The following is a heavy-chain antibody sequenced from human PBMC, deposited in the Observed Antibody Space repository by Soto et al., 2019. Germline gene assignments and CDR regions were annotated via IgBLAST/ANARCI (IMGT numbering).Heavy chain of an antibody. J-gene: IGHJ4*02. V-gene: IGHV3-33*01. Sequence: ESGGGVVQPGRSLRLSCAASGFNFSSYVMHWVRQAPGKGLEWVAVIWYAGGNKYYADSVKGRFTISRDNSKNTMYLQMNSLRAEDTAVYYCARDGQWLPRDGLRSSYYFDYWGQGTLVTVSS. CDR3: ARDGQWLPRDGLRSSYYFDY. CDR1: GFNFSSYV. CDR2: IWYAGGNK. D-gene: IGHD6-19*01.